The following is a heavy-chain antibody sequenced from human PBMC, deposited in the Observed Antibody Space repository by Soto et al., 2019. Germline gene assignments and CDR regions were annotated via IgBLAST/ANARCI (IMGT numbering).Heavy chain of an antibody. CDR3: AKDLIYYDFWSGYYYNYYYMDV. Sequence: GGSLRLSCAASGFTFSSYAMSWVRQAPGKGLEWVSAISGSGGSTYYADSVKGRFTTSRDNSKNTLYLQMNSLRAEDTAVYYCAKDLIYYDFWSGYYYNYYYMDVWGKGTTVTVSS. V-gene: IGHV3-23*01. CDR1: GFTFSSYA. CDR2: ISGSGGST. D-gene: IGHD3-3*01. J-gene: IGHJ6*03.